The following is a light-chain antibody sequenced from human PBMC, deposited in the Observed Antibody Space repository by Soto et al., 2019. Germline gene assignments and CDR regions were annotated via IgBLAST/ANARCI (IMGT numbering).Light chain of an antibody. CDR1: SGSIATNY. CDR3: QSYHSGNYA. CDR2: EDK. Sequence: LTQPHSVSESPGKTVTISCTRSSGSIATNYVQWYQQRPGSAPTTVIYEDKLRPSGVPDRFSGSIDSSSNSASLTISGLKTEDEADYYCQSYHSGNYAFGTGTKVTVL. J-gene: IGLJ1*01. V-gene: IGLV6-57*04.